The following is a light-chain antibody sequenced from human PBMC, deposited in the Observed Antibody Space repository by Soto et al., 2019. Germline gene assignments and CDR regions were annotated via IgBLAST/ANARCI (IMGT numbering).Light chain of an antibody. J-gene: IGLJ3*02. Sequence: QSALTQPASVSGSPGQSITISCTGTSRDVGGYNYVSWYQQHPGKAPKLMIYEVSKRPSGVSNRFSGSKSGNTASLTISGLQAEDEADYYCSSYTSSSTHWVFGGGTKLTVL. CDR1: SRDVGGYNY. CDR2: EVS. V-gene: IGLV2-14*01. CDR3: SSYTSSSTHWV.